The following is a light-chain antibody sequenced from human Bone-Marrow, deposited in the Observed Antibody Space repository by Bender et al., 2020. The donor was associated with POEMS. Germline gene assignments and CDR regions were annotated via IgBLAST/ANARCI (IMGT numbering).Light chain of an antibody. V-gene: IGLV2-18*02. J-gene: IGLJ1*01. CDR3: FSYTSTTTYV. Sequence: QSVLTQPPSASGTPGQRVTISCSGGSSNIGAHAVNWYQQPPGTAPKLIIYAVTNRPSGVPDRFSGSKSGNTASLTISGLQAEDEADYYCFSYTSTTTYVFGTGTKVTVL. CDR2: AVT. CDR1: SSNIGAHA.